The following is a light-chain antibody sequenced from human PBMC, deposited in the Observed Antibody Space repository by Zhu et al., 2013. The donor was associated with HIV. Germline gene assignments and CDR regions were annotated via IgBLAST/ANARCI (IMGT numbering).Light chain of an antibody. V-gene: IGLV2-14*02. CDR1: SSDVGTYNL. Sequence: QSALTQPASVSGSPGQSITISCTGTSSDVGTYNLVSWYQQHPGKAPKLMIYEVSNRPSGVSNRFSGSKSGNTASLTISGLQAEDEADYYCSSYTSSSTPYWVFGGGTKLTVL. J-gene: IGLJ3*02. CDR3: SSYTSSSTPYWV. CDR2: EVS.